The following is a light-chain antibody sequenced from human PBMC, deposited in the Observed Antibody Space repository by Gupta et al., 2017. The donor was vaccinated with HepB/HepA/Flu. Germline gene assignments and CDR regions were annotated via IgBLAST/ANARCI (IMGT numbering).Light chain of an antibody. Sequence: DIQMTQSPSSLSASVGDRVTITCRASQGIRNDLAWYQQKPGKAPNRLIYAASSLPRGVPSRFSGSGSGTEFTLTISSRQPEDFASYYCRQQRSSPWTFGQGTKVEIK. CDR2: AAS. CDR1: QGIRND. V-gene: IGKV1-17*01. CDR3: RQQRSSPWT. J-gene: IGKJ1*01.